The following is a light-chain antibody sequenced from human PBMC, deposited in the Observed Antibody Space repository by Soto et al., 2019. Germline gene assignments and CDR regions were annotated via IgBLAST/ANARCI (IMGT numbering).Light chain of an antibody. Sequence: QSVLTQPASVSGSPGQSITISCTGTSGDVGGYYYVSWYQQLPGKAPKLMISEVSNRPSGVSNRFSGSKSGNTASLTISGLQAEDEADYYCSSYTSSSTSHVVFGGGTQLTVL. V-gene: IGLV2-14*01. CDR3: SSYTSSSTSHVV. CDR2: EVS. J-gene: IGLJ2*01. CDR1: SGDVGGYYY.